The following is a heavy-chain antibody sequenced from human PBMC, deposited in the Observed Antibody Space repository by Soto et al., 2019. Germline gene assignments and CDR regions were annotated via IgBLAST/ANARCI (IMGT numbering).Heavy chain of an antibody. V-gene: IGHV4-31*03. J-gene: IGHJ5*02. CDR1: GGCINRGGYY. D-gene: IGHD3-10*01. Sequence: ASETLSLTCTVSGGCINRGGYYSSWIRQHPGKGLEWIGYIYYSGSTYYNPSLKSRVTISVDTSKNQFSLKLSSVTAADTAVYYCARGITMVRGVPNNWFDPWGQGTLVTVSS. CDR3: ARGITMVRGVPNNWFDP. CDR2: IYYSGST.